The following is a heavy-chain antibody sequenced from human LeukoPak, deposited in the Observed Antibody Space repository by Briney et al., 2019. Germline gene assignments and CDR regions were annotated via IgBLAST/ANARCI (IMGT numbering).Heavy chain of an antibody. CDR1: GYTLTSYG. D-gene: IGHD2-15*01. J-gene: IGHJ4*02. CDR3: ARDPRALGKSYYHHYSGPVDY. Sequence: GASVKVSCKTSGYTLTSYGISWVRQAPGQGLEWMGWINVYSGNTNYAQKFQGRVTMTTDRSMTTAYMELRSLRSDDTAVYYCARDPRALGKSYYHHYSGPVDYWGQGTLVTVSS. CDR2: INVYSGNT. V-gene: IGHV1-18*01.